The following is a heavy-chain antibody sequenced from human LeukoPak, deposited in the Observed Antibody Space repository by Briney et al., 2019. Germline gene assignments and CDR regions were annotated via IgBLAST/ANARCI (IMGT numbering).Heavy chain of an antibody. J-gene: IGHJ3*02. CDR3: ATTPHYEGGGFDI. Sequence: SETLSLTCTVSADSISTSNYCWGWIRQPPGKGLEWIGSVYYTGRTYDNPSLKSRVTISVDTSKNQFSLKLNSVTAADTAVYYCATTPHYEGGGFDIWGQGTMVTVSS. CDR2: VYYTGRT. D-gene: IGHD3-16*01. V-gene: IGHV4-39*01. CDR1: ADSISTSNYC.